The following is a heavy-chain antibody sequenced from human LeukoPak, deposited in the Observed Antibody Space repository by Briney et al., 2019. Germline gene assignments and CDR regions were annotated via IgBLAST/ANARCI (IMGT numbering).Heavy chain of an antibody. J-gene: IGHJ4*02. D-gene: IGHD5-24*01. CDR3: TTGVRDGYTDC. CDR2: ITSKTDGGTT. V-gene: IGHV3-15*01. Sequence: PGGSLRLSCAASGFTFSSYWMSWVRQAPGKGLEWIGRITSKTDGGTTDYAAPVKGRFTISGDDSKNTLYLQMNSLKTEDTAVYYCTTGVRDGYTDCWGQGTLVTVSS. CDR1: GFTFSSYW.